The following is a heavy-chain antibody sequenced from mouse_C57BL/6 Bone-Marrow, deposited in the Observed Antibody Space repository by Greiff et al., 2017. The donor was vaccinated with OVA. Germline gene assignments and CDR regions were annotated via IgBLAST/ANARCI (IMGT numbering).Heavy chain of an antibody. CDR1: GYTFTSYW. V-gene: IGHV1-5*01. CDR2: IYPGNSDT. J-gene: IGHJ4*01. CDR3: TTYPFTTVVDYYAMDY. D-gene: IGHD1-1*01. Sequence: VQLQQSGTVLARPGASVKMSCKTSGYTFTSYWMHWVKQRPGQGLEWIGAIYPGNSDTSYNQKFKGKAKLTAVTSASTAYMELSSLTNEDSAVYYCTTYPFTTVVDYYAMDYWGQGTSVTVSS.